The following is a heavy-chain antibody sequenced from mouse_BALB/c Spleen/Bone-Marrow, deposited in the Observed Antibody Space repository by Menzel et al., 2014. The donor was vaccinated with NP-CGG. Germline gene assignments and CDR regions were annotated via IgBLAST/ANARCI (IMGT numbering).Heavy chain of an antibody. D-gene: IGHD1-1*01. Sequence: QVQLKESGPELVKPGASVKTSCKASGYAFSSSWMNWVKQRPGQGLEWIGRIYPGDGDTNYNGKFKGKATLTADKSSSTAYMQLSSLTSVDSAVYFCARDHGSSYGGVDYWGQGTTLTVSS. V-gene: IGHV1-82*01. CDR1: GYAFSSSW. CDR3: ARDHGSSYGGVDY. CDR2: IYPGDGDT. J-gene: IGHJ2*01.